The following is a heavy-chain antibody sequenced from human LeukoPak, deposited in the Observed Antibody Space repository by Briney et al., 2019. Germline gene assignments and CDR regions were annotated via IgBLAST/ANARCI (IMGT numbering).Heavy chain of an antibody. Sequence: ASVKVSCKTSDYTFSSDGFTWVRQAPGKGLEWMGWINAYNGNKNYAPKFQGRVTPTTDTSTNTAYMDLRSLRSDDTAIYYCANRGQQLYDYWGQGTLVTVSS. V-gene: IGHV1-18*01. CDR3: ANRGQQLYDY. CDR1: DYTFSSDG. CDR2: INAYNGNK. D-gene: IGHD2-8*01. J-gene: IGHJ4*02.